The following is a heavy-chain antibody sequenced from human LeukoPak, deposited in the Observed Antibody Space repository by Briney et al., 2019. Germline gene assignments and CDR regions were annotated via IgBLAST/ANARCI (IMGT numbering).Heavy chain of an antibody. CDR2: INPSGGST. Sequence: DSVKVSCKASGYTFTSYYMHWVRQAPRQGLEWMGIINPSGGSTSYAQKFQGRVTMTRDTSTSTVYMELSSLRSEDTAVYYCSRRTVTSNDYWGQGTLVTVSS. J-gene: IGHJ4*02. V-gene: IGHV1-46*01. CDR3: SRRTVTSNDY. D-gene: IGHD4-17*01. CDR1: GYTFTSYY.